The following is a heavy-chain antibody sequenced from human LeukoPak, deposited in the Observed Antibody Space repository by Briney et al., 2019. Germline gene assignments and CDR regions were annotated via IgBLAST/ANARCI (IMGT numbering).Heavy chain of an antibody. CDR2: TYYRSKWYN. V-gene: IGHV6-1*01. CDR1: GDSVSSNSAA. D-gene: IGHD6-13*01. Sequence: SQTHSLTCAISGDSVSSNSAAWNWIRQSPSRGLEWLGRTYYRSKWYNDYAVSVKSRITINPDTSKNQFSLQLNSVTPEDTAVYYCARGAAAVYYYYYYMDVWGKGTTVTVSS. J-gene: IGHJ6*03. CDR3: ARGAAAVYYYYYYMDV.